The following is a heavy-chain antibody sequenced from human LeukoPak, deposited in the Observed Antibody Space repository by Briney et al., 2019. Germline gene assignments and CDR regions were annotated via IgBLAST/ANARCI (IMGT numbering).Heavy chain of an antibody. J-gene: IGHJ4*02. CDR1: DGFITNYY. CDR3: ATGYGDFRVEGRYFYS. V-gene: IGHV4-59*07. D-gene: IGHD4-17*01. CDR2: VHYSGTT. Sequence: PSDTLSLTCTVSDGFITNYYWSWVRQPPGKGLEFIGYVHYSGTTNYNPSLRSRVTISIDTSKKHFFLKLNSVTAADTAVYYCATGYGDFRVEGRYFYSWGQGTLVTVSS.